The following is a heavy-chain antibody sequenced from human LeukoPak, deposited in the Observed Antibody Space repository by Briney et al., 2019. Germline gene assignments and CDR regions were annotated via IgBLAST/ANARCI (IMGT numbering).Heavy chain of an antibody. V-gene: IGHV4-39*01. J-gene: IGHJ4*02. CDR3: AGGHTFYWLSNYFDS. D-gene: IGHD3-22*01. CDR2: IYYGANT. CDR1: GSSINSSIYY. Sequence: SETLSLTCTVSGSSINSSIYYWGWVRQPPGKGLEWVGSIYYGANTYYNPSLKSRLTISVDTPRNQVSLNMRSVTAADTALYFCAGGHTFYWLSNYFDSWGQGSLVIVSS.